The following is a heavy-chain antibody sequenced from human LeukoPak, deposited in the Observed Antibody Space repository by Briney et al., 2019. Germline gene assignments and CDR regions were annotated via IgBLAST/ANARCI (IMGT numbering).Heavy chain of an antibody. V-gene: IGHV4-61*08. CDR1: GGSISSGDYY. D-gene: IGHD3-3*01. CDR3: ARAQYYDFWSGYYTPYYYYGMDV. Sequence: KPSETLSLTCTVSGGSISSGDYYWSWIRQPPGKGLEWIGYIYYSGSTNYNPSLKSRVTISVDTSKNQFSLKLSSVTAADTAVYYCARAQYYDFWSGYYTPYYYYGMDVWGQGTTVTVSS. J-gene: IGHJ6*02. CDR2: IYYSGST.